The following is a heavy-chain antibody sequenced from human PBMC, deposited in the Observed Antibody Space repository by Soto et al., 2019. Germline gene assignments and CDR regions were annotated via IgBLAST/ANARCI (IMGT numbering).Heavy chain of an antibody. CDR3: ARDNGYSYGYTLDH. D-gene: IGHD5-18*01. J-gene: IGHJ4*02. Sequence: SDTLSLPCTVYGGSISSYYWSWIRQPPGKGLEWIGYIYYSGSTNYNPSLKSRVTISVDTSKNQFSLKLSSVTAADTAVYYCARDNGYSYGYTLDHWGQGTLVTVS. V-gene: IGHV4-59*01. CDR2: IYYSGST. CDR1: GGSISSYY.